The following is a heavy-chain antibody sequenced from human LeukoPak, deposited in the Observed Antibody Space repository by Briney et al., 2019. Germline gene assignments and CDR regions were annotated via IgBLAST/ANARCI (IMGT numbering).Heavy chain of an antibody. J-gene: IGHJ4*02. D-gene: IGHD2-15*01. CDR1: GGTFSSYA. Sequence: ASVKVSCKASGGTFSSYAISWVRQAPGQGLEWMGGIIPIFGTANYAQKFQGRVTITTDESTITAYMELSSLRSEDTAVYYCATTTATLLDFDYWGQGTLVTVSS. CDR3: ATTTATLLDFDY. CDR2: IIPIFGTA. V-gene: IGHV1-69*05.